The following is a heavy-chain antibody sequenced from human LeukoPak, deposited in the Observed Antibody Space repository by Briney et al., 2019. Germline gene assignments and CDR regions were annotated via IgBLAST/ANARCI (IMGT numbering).Heavy chain of an antibody. D-gene: IGHD1-26*01. CDR1: GFTFSSYS. V-gene: IGHV3-48*01. CDR3: ARAPGSTTITIYYYYYYMDV. J-gene: IGHJ6*03. Sequence: GGSPRLSCAASGFTFSSYSMNWVREAPGKGLEWVSYISSSSSTIYYADSVKGRFTISRDNAKNSLYLQMNSLRAEDTAVYYCARAPGSTTITIYYYYYYMDVWGKGTTVTVSS. CDR2: ISSSSSTI.